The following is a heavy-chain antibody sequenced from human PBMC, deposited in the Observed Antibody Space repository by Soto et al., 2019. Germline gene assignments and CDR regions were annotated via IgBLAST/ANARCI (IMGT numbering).Heavy chain of an antibody. Sequence: QITLKESGPPLVRPTQTLTLTCTFSGFSLSTSRVDVGWIRQPPGKALEWLAVIYWGDDKRYSASLRGRLTVTKDTSKNQVVLIMTNMDPVDTATYYCAHRRGFGELLFWGQGTLVTVSS. V-gene: IGHV2-5*02. D-gene: IGHD3-10*01. CDR2: IYWGDDK. CDR1: GFSLSTSRVD. CDR3: AHRRGFGELLF. J-gene: IGHJ4*02.